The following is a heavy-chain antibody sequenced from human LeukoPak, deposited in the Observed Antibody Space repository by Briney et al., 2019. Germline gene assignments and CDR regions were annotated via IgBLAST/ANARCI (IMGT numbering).Heavy chain of an antibody. CDR1: GFTFSSYG. V-gene: IGHV3-33*01. CDR3: ARDQRVAAAGTRGYYFDY. Sequence: PGGSLRLSCAASGFTFSSYGMHWVRQAPGKGLEWVAVIWYDGSNKYYADSVKGRFTISRDNSKNTLYLQMNSLRAEDTAVYYCARDQRVAAAGTRGYYFDYWGQGTLVTVSS. D-gene: IGHD6-13*01. CDR2: IWYDGSNK. J-gene: IGHJ4*02.